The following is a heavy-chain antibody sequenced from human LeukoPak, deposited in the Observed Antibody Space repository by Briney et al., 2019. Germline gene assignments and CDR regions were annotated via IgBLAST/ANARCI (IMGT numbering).Heavy chain of an antibody. CDR3: ARSGGVLRYFDWLFPPGY. D-gene: IGHD3-9*01. J-gene: IGHJ4*02. V-gene: IGHV3-74*01. CDR2: INCDGSST. CDR1: GFTFSSYW. Sequence: TGGSLRLSCAASGFTFSSYWMHWVRQAPGKGLVWVSRINCDGSSTSYADSVKGRFTISRDNAKNTLYLQMNSLRAEDTAVYYCARSGGVLRYFDWLFPPGYWGQGTLVTVSS.